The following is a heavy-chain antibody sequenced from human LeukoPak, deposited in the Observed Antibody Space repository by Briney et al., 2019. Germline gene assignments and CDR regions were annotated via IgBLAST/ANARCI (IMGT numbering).Heavy chain of an antibody. CDR3: ATTVPAVSSHDHAVDP. Sequence: GGSLRLSCAASGFTVSSNYMSWVRQAPGKGLERVSVIYSGGSTYYADSVKGRFTISRDNSKNTLYLQMNSLRAEDTAVYYCATTVPAVSSHDHAVDPWGQGTLVTVSS. V-gene: IGHV3-53*01. CDR1: GFTVSSNY. CDR2: IYSGGST. D-gene: IGHD2-2*01. J-gene: IGHJ5*02.